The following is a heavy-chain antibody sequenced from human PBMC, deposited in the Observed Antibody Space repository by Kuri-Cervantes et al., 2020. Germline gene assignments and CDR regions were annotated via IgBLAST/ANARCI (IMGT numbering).Heavy chain of an antibody. CDR1: GFTLSSYA. Sequence: GGSLRLSCAASGFTLSSYAMSWVRQAPGKGLEWVSAISGSGGSTYYADSVKGRFTISRDNSKKTVSLQINSLRAGDTAVYYCARGVVGDYAFDYWGQGTLVTVSS. J-gene: IGHJ4*02. D-gene: IGHD4-17*01. CDR3: ARGVVGDYAFDY. CDR2: ISGSGGST. V-gene: IGHV3-23*01.